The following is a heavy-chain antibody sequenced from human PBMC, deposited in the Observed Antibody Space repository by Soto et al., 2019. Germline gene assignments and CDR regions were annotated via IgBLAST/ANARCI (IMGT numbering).Heavy chain of an antibody. J-gene: IGHJ5*02. Sequence: GGSLRLSCAASGFTFSSSGMHWVRQAPGKGLEWVALIANDGSNEYYRDSVKGRFTISRDNSKNTLYLQMNSLTADDTAVYYCAKDLAVGAAPHWFDPWGQGTLVTVSS. CDR3: AKDLAVGAAPHWFDP. V-gene: IGHV3-30*18. CDR1: GFTFSSSG. CDR2: IANDGSNE. D-gene: IGHD2-15*01.